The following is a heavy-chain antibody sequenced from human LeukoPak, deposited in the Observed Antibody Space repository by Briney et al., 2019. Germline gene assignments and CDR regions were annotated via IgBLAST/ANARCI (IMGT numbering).Heavy chain of an antibody. D-gene: IGHD5-18*01. CDR3: ARVAAMVLKRSYYMDV. J-gene: IGHJ6*03. CDR2: ISNIGSS. Sequence: SETLSLTCTVSGASIRSYFWTWIRQSPGKGLEWIGYISNIGSSNYNPSLKSRVTISGDTSKNQFSLKLSSVTAADTAVYYCARVAAMVLKRSYYMDVWGKGTTVTVSS. V-gene: IGHV4-59*12. CDR1: GASIRSYF.